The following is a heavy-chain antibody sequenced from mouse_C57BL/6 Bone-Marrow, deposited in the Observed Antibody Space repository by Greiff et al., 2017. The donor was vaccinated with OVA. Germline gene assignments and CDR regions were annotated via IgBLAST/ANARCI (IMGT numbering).Heavy chain of an antibody. V-gene: IGHV5-16*01. D-gene: IGHD1-1*01. CDR1: GFTFSDYY. CDR2: INYDGSST. J-gene: IGHJ1*03. Sequence: EVNVVESEGGLVQPGSSMKLSCTASGFTFSDYYMAWVRQVPEKGLEWVANINYDGSSTYYLDSLKSRFIISRDNAKNILYLQMSSLKSEDTATYYCARGGSYYGSSSWYFDVWGTGTTVTVSS. CDR3: ARGGSYYGSSSWYFDV.